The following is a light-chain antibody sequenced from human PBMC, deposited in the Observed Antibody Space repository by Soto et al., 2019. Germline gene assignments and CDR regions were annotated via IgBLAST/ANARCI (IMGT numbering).Light chain of an antibody. CDR3: AAWDNSFSGSLV. CDR1: SPNIGGNY. Sequence: QSVLAQPPSASLTPGQRVTISCSGSSPNIGGNYVYWYQHLPGTAPRLLIYNNNQRPSGVPDRFSGSKSGPSASLAINGLRSEDEADYYCAAWDNSFSGSLVFGTGTKVTVL. CDR2: NNN. V-gene: IGLV1-47*02. J-gene: IGLJ1*01.